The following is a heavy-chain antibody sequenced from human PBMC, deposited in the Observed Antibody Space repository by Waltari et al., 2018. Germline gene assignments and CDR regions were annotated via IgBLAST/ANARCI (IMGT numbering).Heavy chain of an antibody. V-gene: IGHV1-69*13. Sequence: QVQLVRSGAGVKKPGSSVKVSCQASGGTFSSYASTWGRQAPGQGLEWMGGIIPIFGTANYAQKFQGRVTITADESTSTAYMELSSLRSEDTAVYYCARERPVRDYYGMDVWGQGTTVTVSS. CDR1: GGTFSSYA. CDR2: IIPIFGTA. D-gene: IGHD3-16*02. CDR3: ARERPVRDYYGMDV. J-gene: IGHJ6*02.